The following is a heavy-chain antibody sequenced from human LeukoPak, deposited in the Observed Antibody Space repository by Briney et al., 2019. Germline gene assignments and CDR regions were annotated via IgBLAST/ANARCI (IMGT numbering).Heavy chain of an antibody. V-gene: IGHV3-23*01. Sequence: PGGPLRLPCAASGFPFSSKAMSWARQAPGKGLEGVPAISGSGGSTYYADSVKGRFTISRDNSKNTLYLQMNSLRAEDTAVYYCAKDGSGYYYDRYFDYWGQGTLVTVSS. CDR2: ISGSGGST. CDR1: GFPFSSKA. J-gene: IGHJ4*02. CDR3: AKDGSGYYYDRYFDY. D-gene: IGHD3-22*01.